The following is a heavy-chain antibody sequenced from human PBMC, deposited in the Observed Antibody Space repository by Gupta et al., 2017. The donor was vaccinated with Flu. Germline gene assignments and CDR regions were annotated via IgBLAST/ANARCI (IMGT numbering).Heavy chain of an antibody. Sequence: QVQLVQCGAEVKKPGASVTVSCKASGYTCPSYYMHWVRQATGQGLEWMGIINPSGGSTSYEQKFQGRVTMTRDTSTSTVYMELSSLRSEDTAVYYCASYDKPYYDDVWGMPSYYGMDVWGQGTTVTVSS. D-gene: IGHD3-16*01. CDR1: GYTCPSYY. CDR2: INPSGGST. J-gene: IGHJ6*02. CDR3: ASYDKPYYDDVWGMPSYYGMDV. V-gene: IGHV1-46*03.